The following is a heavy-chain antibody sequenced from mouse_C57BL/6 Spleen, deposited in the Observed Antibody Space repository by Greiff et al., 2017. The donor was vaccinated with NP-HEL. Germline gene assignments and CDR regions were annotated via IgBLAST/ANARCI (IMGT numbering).Heavy chain of an antibody. J-gene: IGHJ2*01. V-gene: IGHV5-4*01. CDR1: GFTFSSYA. CDR2: ISDGGSYT. D-gene: IGHD1-1*01. CDR3: ARDSITTVVAFDY. Sequence: EVHLVESGGGLVKPGGSLKLSCAASGFTFSSYAMSWVRQTPEKRLEWVATISDGGSYTYYPDNVKGRFTISRDNAKNNLYLQMSHLKSEDTAMYYCARDSITTVVAFDYWGQGTTLTVSS.